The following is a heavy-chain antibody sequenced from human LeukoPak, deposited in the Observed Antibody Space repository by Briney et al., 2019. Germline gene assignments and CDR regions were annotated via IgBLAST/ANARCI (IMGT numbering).Heavy chain of an antibody. V-gene: IGHV3-15*01. D-gene: IGHD2-8*01. CDR2: IKSKTDGGTT. CDR3: TTERIDIVLMVYATLYYFDY. J-gene: IGHJ4*02. CDR1: GFIFSSFG. Sequence: PGGSLRLSCAASGFIFSSFGMHWVRQAPGKGLEWVGRIKSKTDGGTTDYAAPVKGRFTISRDDSKNTLYLQMNSLKTEDTAVYYCTTERIDIVLMVYATLYYFDYWGQGTLVTVSS.